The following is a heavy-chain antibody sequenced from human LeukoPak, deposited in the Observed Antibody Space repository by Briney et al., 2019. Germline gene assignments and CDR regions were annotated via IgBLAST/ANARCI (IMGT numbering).Heavy chain of an antibody. CDR1: GFTFSSYA. Sequence: GGSLRLSCAASGFTFSSYAMSWVRQAPGKGLEWVSAISGSGGSTYYADSVKGRFTISRDNSKNTLYLQMNSLRVEDTAVYYCAKPKDSSGYVEYFQHWGQGTLVTVSS. D-gene: IGHD3-22*01. J-gene: IGHJ1*01. CDR3: AKPKDSSGYVEYFQH. V-gene: IGHV3-23*01. CDR2: ISGSGGST.